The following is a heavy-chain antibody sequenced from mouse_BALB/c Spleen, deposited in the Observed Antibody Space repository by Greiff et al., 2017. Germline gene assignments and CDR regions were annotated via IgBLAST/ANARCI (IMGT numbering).Heavy chain of an antibody. CDR2: ISDGGSYT. D-gene: IGHD1-1*01. CDR1: GFTFSDYY. CDR3: ARDYYGSNYYAMDY. J-gene: IGHJ4*01. V-gene: IGHV5-4*02. Sequence: EVQLVESGGGLVKPGGSLKLSCAASGFTFSDYYMYWVRQTPEKRLEWVATISDGGSYTYYPDSVKGRFTISRDNAKNNLYLQMSSLKSEDTAMYYCARDYYGSNYYAMDYWGQGTSVTVSS.